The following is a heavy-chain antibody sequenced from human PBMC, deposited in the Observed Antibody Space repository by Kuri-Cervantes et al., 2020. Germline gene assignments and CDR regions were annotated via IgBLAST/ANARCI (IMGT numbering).Heavy chain of an antibody. V-gene: IGHV3-74*01. Sequence: GESLKISCAASGFTFDDHGMSWVRQAPGKGLVWVSRINSDGSNTAYADSVKGRFTISRDNAKNTLYLQMNTLRLEDTAVYYCARDIIGRRFDPWGQGTLVTVSS. CDR2: INSDGSNT. CDR1: GFTFDDHG. J-gene: IGHJ5*02. CDR3: ARDIIGRRFDP.